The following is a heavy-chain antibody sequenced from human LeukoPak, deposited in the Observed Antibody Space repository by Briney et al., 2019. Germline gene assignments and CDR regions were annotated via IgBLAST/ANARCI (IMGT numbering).Heavy chain of an antibody. Sequence: KPGGSLRLSCAASGFPFSSYSMNWVRQAPGKGLEWVSSISSSSYIYYADSVKGRFTISRDNSKNSLYLQMNSLRTEDTALYYCAKDMSRRDYYGPGSYSSSFDYWGQGTLVTVSS. J-gene: IGHJ4*02. CDR1: GFPFSSYS. V-gene: IGHV3-21*04. CDR3: AKDMSRRDYYGPGSYSSSFDY. CDR2: ISSSSYI. D-gene: IGHD3-10*01.